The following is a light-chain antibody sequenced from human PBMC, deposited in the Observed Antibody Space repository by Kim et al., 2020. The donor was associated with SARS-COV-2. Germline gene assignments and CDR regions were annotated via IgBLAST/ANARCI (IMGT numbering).Light chain of an antibody. Sequence: DIQLTQSPSFLSASVGDRVTITCRASQGISSYLAWYQQKPGKAPKLLIYAASTLQSGVPSRFSGSGSGTEFTLTISSLQPEDFATDYCQPLNSYLITFGQGTRLEIK. CDR3: QPLNSYLIT. CDR2: AAS. J-gene: IGKJ5*01. V-gene: IGKV1-9*01. CDR1: QGISSY.